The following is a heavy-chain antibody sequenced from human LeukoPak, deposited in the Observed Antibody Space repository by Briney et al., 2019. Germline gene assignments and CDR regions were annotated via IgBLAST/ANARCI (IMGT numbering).Heavy chain of an antibody. CDR1: GFTFSSYE. Sequence: GGSLRLSRAASGFTFSSYEMNWVRQAPGKGLEWVSYISSSGSTIYYADSVKGRFTISRDNAKNSLYLQMNSLRAEDTAVYYCARDFPGDYGDYAYYFDYWGQGTLVTVSS. CDR3: ARDFPGDYGDYAYYFDY. CDR2: ISSSGSTI. D-gene: IGHD4-17*01. V-gene: IGHV3-48*03. J-gene: IGHJ4*02.